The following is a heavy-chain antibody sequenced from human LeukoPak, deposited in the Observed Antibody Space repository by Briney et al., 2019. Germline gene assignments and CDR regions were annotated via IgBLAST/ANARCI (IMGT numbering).Heavy chain of an antibody. CDR2: ISWNYGTI. CDR1: GFTFGDYA. V-gene: IGHV3-9*01. CDR3: AKDLMASVSLYSMDV. Sequence: GGSLRLSCAASGFTFGDYAIHWVRQAPGKGLEWVAGISWNYGTIGYADSVKGRFTISRDNTKNSLYLQMNGLRAEDTALYYCAKDLMASVSLYSMDVWGKGTTVTVSS. J-gene: IGHJ6*03. D-gene: IGHD5-24*01.